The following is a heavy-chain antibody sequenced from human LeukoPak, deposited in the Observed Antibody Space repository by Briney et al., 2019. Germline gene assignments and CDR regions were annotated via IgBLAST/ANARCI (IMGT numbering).Heavy chain of an antibody. D-gene: IGHD5-12*01. V-gene: IGHV1-69*05. CDR1: GGTFSSYA. Sequence: PVKVSCKASGGTFSSYAISWARQAPGQGLEWMGGIIPIFGTANYAQKFQGRVTITTDESTSTAYMKLSSLRSEDTAVYYCAILRGIVALRNWGQGTLVTVSS. J-gene: IGHJ4*02. CDR2: IIPIFGTA. CDR3: AILRGIVALRN.